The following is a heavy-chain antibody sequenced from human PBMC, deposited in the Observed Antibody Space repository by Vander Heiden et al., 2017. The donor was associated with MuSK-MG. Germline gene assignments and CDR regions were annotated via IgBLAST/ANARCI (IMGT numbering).Heavy chain of an antibody. CDR1: GFTFSGDG. V-gene: IGHV3-33*01. CDR3: ARGHSSWYSAEYFQH. CDR2: IWYDGSNK. D-gene: IGHD6-13*01. Sequence: QVQLVESGGGVVQPGRSLRLSCAASGFTFSGDGMHWVRQAPGKGLGWVAVIWYDGSNKYYADSVKGRFTISRDNSKNTLYLQMNSLRAEDTAVYYCARGHSSWYSAEYFQHWGQGTLVTVSS. J-gene: IGHJ1*01.